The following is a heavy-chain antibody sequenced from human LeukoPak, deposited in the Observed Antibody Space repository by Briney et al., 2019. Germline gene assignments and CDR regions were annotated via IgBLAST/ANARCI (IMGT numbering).Heavy chain of an antibody. CDR1: GFTLSSNY. Sequence: PGGSLRLSCAPSGFTLSSNYMSWVRQAPGKGLEWVSVIYSGGRTDYAESVKGRFTISRDNSKSTLYLHMNSLRAEDTAVYYCAGLGEMARVQHYYYYGMDVWGQGTTVTVSS. CDR2: IYSGGRT. V-gene: IGHV3-53*05. J-gene: IGHJ6*02. D-gene: IGHD5-24*01. CDR3: AGLGEMARVQHYYYYGMDV.